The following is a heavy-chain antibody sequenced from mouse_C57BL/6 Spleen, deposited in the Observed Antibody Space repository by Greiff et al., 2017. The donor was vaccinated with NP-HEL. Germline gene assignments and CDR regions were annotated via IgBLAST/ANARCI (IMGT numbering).Heavy chain of an antibody. CDR3: TTDYVGDYYAMDY. V-gene: IGHV14-1*01. CDR2: IDPEDGDT. J-gene: IGHJ4*01. D-gene: IGHD1-1*01. CDR1: GFNIKDYY. Sequence: EVQLQQSGAELVRPGASVKLSCTASGFNIKDYYMHWVKQRPEQGLEWIGRIDPEDGDTEYAPKFQGKATMTADTSSNTAYLKLSSLISEDTAVYYCTTDYVGDYYAMDYWGQGPSVTVSS.